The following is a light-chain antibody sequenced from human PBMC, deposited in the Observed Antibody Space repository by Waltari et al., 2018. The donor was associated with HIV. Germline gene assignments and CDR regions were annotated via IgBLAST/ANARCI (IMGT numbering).Light chain of an antibody. J-gene: IGLJ1*01. V-gene: IGLV1-47*01. Sequence: QSVLTQPPSASGTPGQRVTIRCSGSSFNIGSNFVYWYQQLPGAASKLLIYRNNQRPSGVPDRFSGSKSGTSASRAIGGLRSEDEADYYCAAWDDSLSGVYVVGTGTKVTVL. CDR3: AAWDDSLSGVYV. CDR2: RNN. CDR1: SFNIGSNF.